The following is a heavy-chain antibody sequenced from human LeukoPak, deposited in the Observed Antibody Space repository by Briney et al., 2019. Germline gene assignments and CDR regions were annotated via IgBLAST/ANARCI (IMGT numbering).Heavy chain of an antibody. CDR1: GGSISSGGYS. Sequence: SETLSLTCAVSGGSISSGGYSWSWVRQPPGEGLEWVGYIYHSGSTYYNPSLQSRVTISLDRSKNQFSLKLSPMTAADTAVYYCASGNTGYDRDSFDIWGQGTMVTVSS. J-gene: IGHJ3*02. D-gene: IGHD5-12*01. V-gene: IGHV4-30-2*01. CDR3: ASGNTGYDRDSFDI. CDR2: IYHSGST.